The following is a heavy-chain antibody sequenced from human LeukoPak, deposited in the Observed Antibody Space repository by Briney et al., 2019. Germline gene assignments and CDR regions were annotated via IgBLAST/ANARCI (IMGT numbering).Heavy chain of an antibody. V-gene: IGHV3-48*04. CDR3: ARDKHDFGSGYSNFDY. Sequence: GGSLRLSCAASGFTFSSYSMNWVRQAPGKGLEWVSYISRSSGTIYYADSVKGRFTISRDNAKNSLYLQMNSLRAEDTAVYYCARDKHDFGSGYSNFDYWGQGTLVTVSS. CDR1: GFTFSSYS. CDR2: ISRSSGTI. D-gene: IGHD3-3*01. J-gene: IGHJ4*02.